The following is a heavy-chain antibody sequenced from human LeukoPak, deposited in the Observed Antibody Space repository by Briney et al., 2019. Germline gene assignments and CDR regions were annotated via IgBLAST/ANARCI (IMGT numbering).Heavy chain of an antibody. CDR3: AKEADSSGWYCDN. CDR2: ITGSGGAT. V-gene: IGHV3-23*01. D-gene: IGHD6-19*01. CDR1: GFTFSTYA. J-gene: IGHJ4*02. Sequence: PGGSLRLSCAASGFTFSTYAVNWVRQAPGKGLEWVSAITGSGGATYYADSVKGRFTISRDNSKNTLYLQMNSLRAEDTAVYYCAKEADSSGWYCDNWGRGTLVTVSS.